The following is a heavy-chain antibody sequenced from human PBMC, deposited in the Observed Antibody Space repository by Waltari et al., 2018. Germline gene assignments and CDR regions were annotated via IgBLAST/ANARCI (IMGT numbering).Heavy chain of an antibody. Sequence: QVQLVDAGGGLVQPGRSLRLSCSSSGFTFRNYALPLVRQAPGKGLEWVAIISYDGINKYYGDSMKGRFTISRDNSKNTLYLQMNSLGAEDTAVYYWARIFSSTWLIDYWGQGTLVTVSS. V-gene: IGHV3-30-3*01. CDR1: GFTFRNYA. D-gene: IGHD6-13*01. J-gene: IGHJ4*02. CDR3: ARIFSSTWLIDY. CDR2: ISYDGINK.